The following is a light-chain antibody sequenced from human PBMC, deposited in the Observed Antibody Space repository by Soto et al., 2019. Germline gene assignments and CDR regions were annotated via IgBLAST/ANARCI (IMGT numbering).Light chain of an antibody. CDR2: DAS. CDR1: QSITTS. V-gene: IGKV3-20*01. Sequence: EVVLTQSPGTLSLSPGERATLSCRASQSITTSLAWYQRKPGQAPRLLIYDASTRATAIPDRFSGSGSGTDFTLTLSRLEAEDFAVYYCQQYATSPHTFGGGNKVDIK. CDR3: QQYATSPHT. J-gene: IGKJ4*01.